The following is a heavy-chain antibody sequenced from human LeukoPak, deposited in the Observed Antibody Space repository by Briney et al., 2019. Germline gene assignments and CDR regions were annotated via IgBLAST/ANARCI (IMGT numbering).Heavy chain of an antibody. J-gene: IGHJ3*02. CDR1: GCTFSSYA. D-gene: IGHD2-21*02. CDR2: IVPIFGTA. Sequence: SVKVSCKASGCTFSSYAISWVRQRPAQGLEWMGGIVPIFGTANYAQKFQVRVTITADESTSTAYMELSSLRSEDPAVYYCARDVSVETAQDVWVDAFDIWGQGTMVTVSS. V-gene: IGHV1-69*13. CDR3: ARDVSVETAQDVWVDAFDI.